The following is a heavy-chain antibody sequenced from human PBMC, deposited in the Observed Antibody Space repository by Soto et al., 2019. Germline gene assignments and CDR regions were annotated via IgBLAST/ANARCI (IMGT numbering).Heavy chain of an antibody. V-gene: IGHV4-39*01. J-gene: IGHJ6*02. CDR2: IYYSGST. D-gene: IGHD3-3*01. CDR3: ATPGARRITLFGVVSYYGMDV. CDR1: GGSISSSSYY. Sequence: QLQLQESGPGLVKPSETLSLTCTVSGGSISSSSYYWGWIRQPPGKGLEWIGSIYYSGSTYYNPSLKSRVTISVDTSKNQFSLTLSSVTAADTAVYYCATPGARRITLFGVVSYYGMDVWGQGTTGTGSS.